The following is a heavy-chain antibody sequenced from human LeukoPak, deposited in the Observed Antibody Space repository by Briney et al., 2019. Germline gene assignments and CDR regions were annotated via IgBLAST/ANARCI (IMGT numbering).Heavy chain of an antibody. Sequence: SETLSLTCTVSGGSINSHSYYWGWIRQPPGKGLEWIGSVYYDGTSYSNPSLKSRVGVFVDTSRDQFSLDLDFVTAADTALYYCVRHVSTDTGYFDSCGQGTLVSVSS. CDR1: GGSINSHSYY. CDR3: VRHVSTDTGYFDS. V-gene: IGHV4-39*01. J-gene: IGHJ4*02. D-gene: IGHD4-11*01. CDR2: VYYDGTS.